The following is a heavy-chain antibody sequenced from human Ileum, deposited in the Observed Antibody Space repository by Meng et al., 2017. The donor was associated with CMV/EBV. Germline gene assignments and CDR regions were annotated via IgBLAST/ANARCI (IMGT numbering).Heavy chain of an antibody. CDR2: IYHSGST. CDR1: GGSITSNDW. J-gene: IGHJ4*02. CDR3: ARGEAYGDYAYFDY. Sequence: SETLSLTCTVSGGSITSNDWWTWVRQPPGKGLEWIGEIYHSGSTNYDPSLKSRVTISVDKSKNHFSLRLSSVTAADTAVYYCARGEAYGDYAYFDYWGQGTLVTVSS. V-gene: IGHV4-4*02. D-gene: IGHD4-17*01.